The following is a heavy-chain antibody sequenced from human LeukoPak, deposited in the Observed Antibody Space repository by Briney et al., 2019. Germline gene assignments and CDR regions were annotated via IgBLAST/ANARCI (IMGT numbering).Heavy chain of an antibody. Sequence: GGSLRLSCAASGFTFSSYGMHRVRQAPGKGLEWVAVIWYDGSNKYYADSVKGRFTISRDNSKNTLYLQMNSLRAEDTAVYYCARSGYCSSTSCHYYYYYYMDVWGKGTTVTVSS. D-gene: IGHD2-2*01. CDR2: IWYDGSNK. V-gene: IGHV3-33*01. CDR3: ARSGYCSSTSCHYYYYYYMDV. J-gene: IGHJ6*03. CDR1: GFTFSSYG.